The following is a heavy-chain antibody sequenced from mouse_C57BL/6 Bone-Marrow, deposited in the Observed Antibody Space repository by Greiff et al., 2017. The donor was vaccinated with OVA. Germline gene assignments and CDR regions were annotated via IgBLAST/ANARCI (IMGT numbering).Heavy chain of an antibody. CDR3: ARSPPYGYVDY. J-gene: IGHJ2*01. Sequence: EVKLVESGGGLVQPGGSLSLSCAASGFTFTDYYMSWVRQPPGKALEWLGFIRNKANGYTTEYSASVKGRFTISRDNSQSILYLQMNALRAEDSATHYCARSPPYGYVDYWGQGTTLTVSS. CDR1: GFTFTDYY. D-gene: IGHD1-1*02. CDR2: IRNKANGYTT. V-gene: IGHV7-3*01.